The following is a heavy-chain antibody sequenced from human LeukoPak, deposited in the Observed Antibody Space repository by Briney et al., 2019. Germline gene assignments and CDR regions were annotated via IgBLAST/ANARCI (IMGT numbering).Heavy chain of an antibody. V-gene: IGHV3-11*01. J-gene: IGHJ6*03. Sequence: PGGSLRLSCAASGFIFSDYNMRWIRQAPGKGLECVSSISRSGSTKYYADSVKGRFTISRDNAKNSLFLQMNSLRAEDTAVYYCARVLRYCSGGNCYSGGLGYMDVWGKGTTVTISS. CDR2: ISRSGSTK. CDR1: GFIFSDYN. D-gene: IGHD2-15*01. CDR3: ARVLRYCSGGNCYSGGLGYMDV.